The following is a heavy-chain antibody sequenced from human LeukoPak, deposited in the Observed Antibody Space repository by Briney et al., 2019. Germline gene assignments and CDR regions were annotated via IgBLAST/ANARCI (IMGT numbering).Heavy chain of an antibody. CDR3: ARLRQFGESQNAFDI. V-gene: IGHV4-59*08. D-gene: IGHD3-10*01. CDR2: IYYSGST. Sequence: SETLCLTCTVSGGSISSYYWSWSRQPPGKGLEWIGYIYYSGSTNYNPSLKSRVTISVNTSKNQFSLKLSSVTAADTAVYYCARLRQFGESQNAFDIWGQGTMVIVSS. J-gene: IGHJ3*02. CDR1: GGSISSYY.